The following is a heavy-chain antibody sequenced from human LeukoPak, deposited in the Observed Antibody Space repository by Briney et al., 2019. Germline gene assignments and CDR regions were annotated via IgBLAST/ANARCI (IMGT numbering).Heavy chain of an antibody. CDR2: INHSGST. J-gene: IGHJ4*02. CDR1: GGSFSGYY. CDR3: ARGPAPYGSGSYHLDY. D-gene: IGHD3-10*01. V-gene: IGHV4-34*01. Sequence: PSETLSLTCAVYGGSFSGYYWSWIRQPPGKGLEWIGEINHSGSTSYNPSLKSRVTISVDTSKNQFSLKLSSATAADTAVYYCARGPAPYGSGSYHLDYWGQGTLVTVSS.